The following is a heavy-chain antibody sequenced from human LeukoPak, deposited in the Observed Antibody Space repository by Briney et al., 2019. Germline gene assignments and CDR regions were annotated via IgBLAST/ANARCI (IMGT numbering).Heavy chain of an antibody. CDR1: GYSINSGYY. V-gene: IGHV4-38-2*01. Sequence: SETLSLTCAVSGYSINSGYYWGWIRQPPGKGLEWIGSLSHSGTSYYNPSLKSRVTISVDTSKTQFSLKLSSVTAADTAVYYCARGPQIGAASRFDAFDIWGQGTMVTVSS. J-gene: IGHJ3*02. CDR3: ARGPQIGAASRFDAFDI. D-gene: IGHD6-25*01. CDR2: LSHSGTS.